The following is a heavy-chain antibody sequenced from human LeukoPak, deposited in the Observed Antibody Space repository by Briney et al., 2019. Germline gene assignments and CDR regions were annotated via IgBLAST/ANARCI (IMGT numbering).Heavy chain of an antibody. CDR1: GFTFSSYG. Sequence: GGSLRLSCAASGFTFSSYGMSWVRQAPGKGLEWVSAISGSGGSTYCADSVKGRFTISRDNSKNTLYLQMNSLSADDTGIYYCAKGFVEPRPHYFDSWGQGTLVTVSS. CDR2: ISGSGGST. CDR3: AKGFVEPRPHYFDS. J-gene: IGHJ4*02. D-gene: IGHD6-6*01. V-gene: IGHV3-23*01.